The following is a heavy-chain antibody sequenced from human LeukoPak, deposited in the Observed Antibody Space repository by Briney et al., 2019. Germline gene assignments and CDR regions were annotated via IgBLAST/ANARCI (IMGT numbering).Heavy chain of an antibody. V-gene: IGHV1-2*02. CDR3: AREKDFSLWDAAVDY. CDR2: INPNSGGT. CDR1: GYTFTGYY. Sequence: AASVKVSCKASGYTFTGYYMHWVRQAPGQGLEWMGWINPNSGGTNYAQKFQGRVTMTRDTSISTAYMELSRLRSDDTAVYYCAREKDFSLWDAAVDYWGQGTLVTVSS. D-gene: IGHD3-3*01. J-gene: IGHJ4*02.